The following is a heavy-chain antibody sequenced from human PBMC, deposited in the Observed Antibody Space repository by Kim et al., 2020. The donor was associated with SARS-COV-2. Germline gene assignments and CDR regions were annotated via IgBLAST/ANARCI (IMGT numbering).Heavy chain of an antibody. Sequence: DSVKVRVTISRDNSKNTLYLQMNSLRAEDTAVYYCARTLGGYSSSWYEDYWGQGTLVTVSS. CDR3: ARTLGGYSSSWYEDY. J-gene: IGHJ4*02. V-gene: IGHV3-30*07. D-gene: IGHD6-13*01.